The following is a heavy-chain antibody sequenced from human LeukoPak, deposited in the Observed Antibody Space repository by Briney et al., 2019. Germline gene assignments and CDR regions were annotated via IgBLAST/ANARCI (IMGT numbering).Heavy chain of an antibody. V-gene: IGHV4-4*07. CDR1: GGLFSRYY. D-gene: IGHD2-8*01. CDR2: IYTSGST. Sequence: SETLSLTCTVSGGLFSRYYASGLRQPAGKGLEWIGRIYTSGSTNYNPSLKSRVTMSVDTSKNQFSLKLSSVTAAVTAVYYCARARGVFDIGGQGTMVTVSS. CDR3: ARARGVFDI. J-gene: IGHJ3*02.